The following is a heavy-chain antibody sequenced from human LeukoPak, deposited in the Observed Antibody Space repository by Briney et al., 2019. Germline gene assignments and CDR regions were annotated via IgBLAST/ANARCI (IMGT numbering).Heavy chain of an antibody. D-gene: IGHD6-13*01. CDR1: GFTFCSYA. CDR2: ISVRGDTT. CDR3: AKGGGYIILKYSFDY. Sequence: GAPLRRSCAASGFTFCSYAMSCVPHAPGKGREGVSGISVRGDTTSYTDSGKGRVTTARDTSKNTLYLQLNTLRAEDTAVYYCAKGGGYIILKYSFDYWGQGPLVTVSS. J-gene: IGHJ4*02. V-gene: IGHV3-23*01.